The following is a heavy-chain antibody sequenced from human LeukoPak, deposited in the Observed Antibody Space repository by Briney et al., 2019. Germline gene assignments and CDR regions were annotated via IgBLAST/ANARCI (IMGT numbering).Heavy chain of an antibody. CDR2: IYYSGST. CDR1: GGSISSYY. V-gene: IGHV4-59*08. Sequence: SETLSLTCTVSGGSISSYYWSWIRQPPGKGLEWVGYIYYSGSTNYNPSLKSRVTTSVDTSKNQLSLELSSVTAADTAVYYCARVIGYCSSTSCLGYFDYWGQGTLVTVSS. J-gene: IGHJ4*02. D-gene: IGHD2-2*01. CDR3: ARVIGYCSSTSCLGYFDY.